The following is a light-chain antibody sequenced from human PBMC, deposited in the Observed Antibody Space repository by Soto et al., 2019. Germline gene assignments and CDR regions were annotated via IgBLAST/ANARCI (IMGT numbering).Light chain of an antibody. J-gene: IGKJ1*01. CDR2: DVS. CDR3: QQYNGYSRT. Sequence: DIQVPQSPPTLSASVGDRVTITCRASQSIGDSLAWYQQKPGKAPYLLISDVSSLERGVPSRFSGSGSGTEFTLTISSMQPDDFATFYCQQYNGYSRTFGQGNKVDIK. CDR1: QSIGDS. V-gene: IGKV1-5*01.